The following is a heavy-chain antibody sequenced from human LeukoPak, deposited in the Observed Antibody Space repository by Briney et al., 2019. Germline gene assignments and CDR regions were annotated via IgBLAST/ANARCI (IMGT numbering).Heavy chain of an antibody. J-gene: IGHJ4*02. Sequence: GGSLRLSCAASGFTFSTYAMVWVRQAPGKGLEWVSTISGGGDITYYADSVKGWFTLSIDNSRNTLYLEMNGLRAEDTAMYYCAKEGWITIFGVVTPAGLDYWGQGNLATVSS. D-gene: IGHD3-3*01. CDR2: ISGGGDIT. CDR1: GFTFSTYA. CDR3: AKEGWITIFGVVTPAGLDY. V-gene: IGHV3-23*01.